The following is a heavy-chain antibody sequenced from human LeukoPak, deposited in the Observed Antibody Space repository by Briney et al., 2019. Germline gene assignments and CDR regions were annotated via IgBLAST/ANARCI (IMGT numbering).Heavy chain of an antibody. Sequence: GGSLRLSCAASGFTFSSYSMNWVRQAPGKGLEWVSYISSSSSTLYYADSVKGRFTISRDNAKNSLYLQMNSLRAEDTAVYYCARGYYYGMDVWGQGTTVTVSS. V-gene: IGHV3-48*04. CDR1: GFTFSSYS. CDR2: ISSSSSTL. CDR3: ARGYYYGMDV. J-gene: IGHJ6*02.